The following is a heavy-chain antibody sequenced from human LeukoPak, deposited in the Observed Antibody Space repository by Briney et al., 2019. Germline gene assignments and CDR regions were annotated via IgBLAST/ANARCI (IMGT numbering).Heavy chain of an antibody. Sequence: PGGSLRLSCAASGFTFSSYSMNWVRQAPGKGLEWVSSISSSSSYIYYADSVKGRFTISRDNAKNSLYLQMNSLRASDTAVYYCARDLRPSSIAARPIDYWGQGTLVTVSS. CDR1: GFTFSSYS. D-gene: IGHD6-6*01. CDR3: ARDLRPSSIAARPIDY. CDR2: ISSSSSYI. J-gene: IGHJ4*02. V-gene: IGHV3-21*01.